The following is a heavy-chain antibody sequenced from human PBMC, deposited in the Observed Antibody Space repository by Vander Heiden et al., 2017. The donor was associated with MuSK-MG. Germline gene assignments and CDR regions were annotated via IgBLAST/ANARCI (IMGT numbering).Heavy chain of an antibody. V-gene: IGHV2-5*01. CDR1: GFSLSTTGVG. CDR2: IYWNDDK. CDR3: ARVGYTYGTSVYYFDY. D-gene: IGHD5-18*01. J-gene: IGHJ4*02. Sequence: QITLKESGPTLVKPTQTLTLTCTFSGFSLSTTGVGVGWIRQPSGKALEWLALIYWNDDKRYSTSLKSRLTITKDTSKNQVVLGMTNMEPVDTATYFCARVGYTYGTSVYYFDYWGQGTLVAVSS.